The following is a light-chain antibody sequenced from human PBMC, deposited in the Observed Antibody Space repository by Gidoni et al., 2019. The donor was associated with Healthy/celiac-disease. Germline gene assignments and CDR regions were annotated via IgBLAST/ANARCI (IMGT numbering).Light chain of an antibody. CDR2: GAS. J-gene: IGKJ5*01. CDR3: QQYGSSPPAT. Sequence: DIVLTQSPGTLSLSPGESATLSCRASQSVSSSYLAWYQQKPGQAPRLLIYGASSRATGIPDRFSGSGSGTDFTLTISRLEPEDFAVYYCQQYGSSPPATFGQGTRLEIK. V-gene: IGKV3-20*01. CDR1: QSVSSSY.